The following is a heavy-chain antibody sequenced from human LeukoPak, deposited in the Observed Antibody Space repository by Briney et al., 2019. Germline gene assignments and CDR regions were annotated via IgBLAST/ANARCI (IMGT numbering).Heavy chain of an antibody. CDR2: ISDNGDST. D-gene: IGHD1-26*01. J-gene: IGHJ4*02. Sequence: AVSLSFSCSASGFIFSNYAMSWVRQAPGKGLEWVSSISDNGDSTYYEDSVKGRFTISRDNSRNTLYLQMNSLRADDTAVYYCAKDPTRWEPYYFDYWGQGTLVTVSS. CDR3: AKDPTRWEPYYFDY. CDR1: GFIFSNYA. V-gene: IGHV3-23*01.